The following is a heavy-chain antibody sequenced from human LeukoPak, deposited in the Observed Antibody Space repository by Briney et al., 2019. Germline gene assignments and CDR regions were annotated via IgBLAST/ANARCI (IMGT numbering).Heavy chain of an antibody. J-gene: IGHJ4*02. CDR1: DGFISSSSFY. CDR2: ISYSGST. CDR3: ARQSGPYTSSWFDY. D-gene: IGHD6-13*01. Sequence: PSETLSLTCTVSDGFISSSSFYWGWIRQPPGKGLEWIGSISYSGSTYYNPSLKSRLTISVDTSKSQFSLKLSSVTAADTAVYYCARQSGPYTSSWFDYWGQGTLVTVSS. V-gene: IGHV4-39*01.